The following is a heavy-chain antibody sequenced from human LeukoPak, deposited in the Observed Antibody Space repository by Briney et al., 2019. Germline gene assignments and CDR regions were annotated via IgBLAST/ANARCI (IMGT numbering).Heavy chain of an antibody. CDR1: GFTFSSYS. CDR3: ARDPELTHYYYYYMDV. CDR2: ISSSSSYI. D-gene: IGHD1-26*01. J-gene: IGHJ6*03. Sequence: PGGSLRLSCAASGFTFSSYSMNWVRQAPGKGLEWVSSISSSSSYIYYADSVKGRFTISRDNAKNSLYLLMNSLRAEDTAVYYCARDPELTHYYYYYMDVWGKGTTVTVSS. V-gene: IGHV3-21*01.